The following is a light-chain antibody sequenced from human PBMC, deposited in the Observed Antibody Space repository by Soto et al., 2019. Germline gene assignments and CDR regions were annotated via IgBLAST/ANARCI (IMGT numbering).Light chain of an antibody. CDR1: QSVSSS. J-gene: IGKJ4*01. CDR2: DAS. V-gene: IGKV3-15*01. CDR3: QQYNNWPPLP. Sequence: EIVMTQSPATLSVSPGDRATLSCRASQSVSSSLAWYQQIPGQAPRLLIYDASTRATGIPARFGGSGSGTEFTLTISSLQSEDFAVHYCQQYNNWPPLPFGGGTKVELK.